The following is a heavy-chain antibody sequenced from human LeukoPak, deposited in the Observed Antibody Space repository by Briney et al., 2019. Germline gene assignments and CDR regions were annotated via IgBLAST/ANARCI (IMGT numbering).Heavy chain of an antibody. CDR3: ARSPDYYGSGDRRFGRLVHYYYYMDV. V-gene: IGHV3-64*01. CDR2: ISSNGGST. Sequence: GGSLRLSCAASGFTFSSYAMHWVRQAPGKGLEYVSAISSNGGSTYYANSVKGRFTISRDNSKNTLYLQMGSLRAEDMAVYYCARSPDYYGSGDRRFGRLVHYYYYMDVWGKGTTVTISS. J-gene: IGHJ6*03. D-gene: IGHD3-10*01. CDR1: GFTFSSYA.